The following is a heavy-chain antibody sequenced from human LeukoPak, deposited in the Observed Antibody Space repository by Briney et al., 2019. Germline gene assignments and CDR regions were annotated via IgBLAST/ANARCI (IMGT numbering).Heavy chain of an antibody. CDR3: APELRGAAWSLDY. CDR1: GFTPRNHG. CDR2: VSDSGSSA. Sequence: RGSLRLSCVASGFTPRNHGMSWVRQAPGKGRGWVSVVSDSGSSAYYEDSVKGRFTISRDNSKNTLYLQMNSLRAEDTAVYNCAPELRGAAWSLDYWGQGSLVTVSS. D-gene: IGHD1-7*01. V-gene: IGHV3-23*01. J-gene: IGHJ4*02.